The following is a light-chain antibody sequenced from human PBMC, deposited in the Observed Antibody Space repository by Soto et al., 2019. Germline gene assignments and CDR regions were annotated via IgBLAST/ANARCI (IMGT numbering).Light chain of an antibody. V-gene: IGLV2-14*01. CDR3: SSYTSNSTPYV. CDR1: SSDVGGYAY. Sequence: QSALTQPASVSGSPGQSITISCTGTSSDVGGYAYVSWYQQHPGKAPKLMIYEVSNRPSGVSNRFSGSKSGNTAPLTISGLQAEDEADYYCSSYTSNSTPYVFGTGTKLTVL. J-gene: IGLJ1*01. CDR2: EVS.